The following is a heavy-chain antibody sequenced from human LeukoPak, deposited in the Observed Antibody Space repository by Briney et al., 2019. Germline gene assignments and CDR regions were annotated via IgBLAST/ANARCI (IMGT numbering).Heavy chain of an antibody. Sequence: GRSLRLSCAASGFTFSSYGMHWVRQAPGKGLEWVAVISYDGSNKYCADSVKGRFTISRDNSKNTLYLQMNSLRAEDTAVYYCAKDRRYCSGGSCDYYGMDVWGQGTTVTVSS. CDR1: GFTFSSYG. D-gene: IGHD2-15*01. J-gene: IGHJ6*02. V-gene: IGHV3-30*18. CDR2: ISYDGSNK. CDR3: AKDRRYCSGGSCDYYGMDV.